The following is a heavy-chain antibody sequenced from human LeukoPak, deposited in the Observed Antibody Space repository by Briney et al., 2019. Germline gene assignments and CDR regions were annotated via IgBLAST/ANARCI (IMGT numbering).Heavy chain of an antibody. CDR3: ARGGVRGAPTHDY. D-gene: IGHD3-10*01. CDR2: SYHSGSI. V-gene: IGHV4-38-2*02. Sequence: SETLSLTCTVSGYSISSGYYWAWIRQPPGKGLEWIGSSYHSGSIYYNPSLKSRVTISVDTSKNQFSLKLSSVTAADTAVYYCARGGVRGAPTHDYWGQGTLVTVSS. J-gene: IGHJ4*02. CDR1: GYSISSGYY.